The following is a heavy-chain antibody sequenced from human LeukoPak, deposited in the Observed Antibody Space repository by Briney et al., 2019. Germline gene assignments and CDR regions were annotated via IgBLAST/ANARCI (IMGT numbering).Heavy chain of an antibody. V-gene: IGHV3-21*01. D-gene: IGHD3-16*01. Sequence: GGSLRLSCAASGFAFSGYGLNWVRQTPGKGLEWLSSISSTGSDIHYADSVKGRFTISRDNAKNSGCLQMDSLRVEDTALYYCARDSGTYSGYYYYYMDVWGKGTTVTVSS. CDR1: GFAFSGYG. J-gene: IGHJ6*03. CDR2: ISSTGSDI. CDR3: ARDSGTYSGYYYYYMDV.